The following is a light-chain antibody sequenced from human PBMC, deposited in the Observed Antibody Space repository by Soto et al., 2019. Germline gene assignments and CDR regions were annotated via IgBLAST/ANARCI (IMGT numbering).Light chain of an antibody. Sequence: ESVLTQSPGTLSLSPGERATLSCRTSQSLSGGYLAWFQQKPGQTPRLLIYSASNRATGIPDRFSGSGSGTDVTLTISRLEPEDFVVYYCQQNGSLPITFGQGTRLEIK. V-gene: IGKV3-20*01. CDR3: QQNGSLPIT. CDR1: QSLSGGY. J-gene: IGKJ5*01. CDR2: SAS.